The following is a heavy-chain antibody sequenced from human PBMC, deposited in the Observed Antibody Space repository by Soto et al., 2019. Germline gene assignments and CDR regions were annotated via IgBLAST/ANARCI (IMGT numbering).Heavy chain of an antibody. CDR1: GFSLNSSGVG. CDR3: AHRYCSGGSCYMSFDY. Sequence: QITLKESGPTLVKPTQPLTLTCTFSGFSLNSSGVGVAWIRQPPGKTLEWLALIYWGDEKLYRPSLKSRLTITKDTSKNQVVLTMTNMDPVDTATYYCAHRYCSGGSCYMSFDYWGQGTLVTVSS. V-gene: IGHV2-5*02. J-gene: IGHJ4*02. CDR2: IYWGDEK. D-gene: IGHD2-15*01.